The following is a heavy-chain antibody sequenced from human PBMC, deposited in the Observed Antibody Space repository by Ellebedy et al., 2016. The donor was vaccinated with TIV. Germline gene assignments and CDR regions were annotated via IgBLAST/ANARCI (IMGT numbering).Heavy chain of an antibody. CDR1: GFTFSGYW. CDR3: ATDRSYGDYRPPTHAFEI. Sequence: GGSLRLSCAVSGFTFSGYWMSWVRQAPGKGLEWVANMRQDGSDLYYVDSVKGRFTISRDNAKNSLYLLMNNLSAEDTGVYYCATDRSYGDYRPPTHAFEIWGQGTLVTVSS. CDR2: MRQDGSDL. J-gene: IGHJ3*02. D-gene: IGHD4-17*01. V-gene: IGHV3-7*01.